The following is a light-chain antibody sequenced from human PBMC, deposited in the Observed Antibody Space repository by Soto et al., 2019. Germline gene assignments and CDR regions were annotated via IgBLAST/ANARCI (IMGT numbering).Light chain of an antibody. CDR3: QQYHTSTLT. J-gene: IGKJ1*01. CDR2: GAS. Sequence: ESVLTQSPGTLSVSPGERATLSYRASQSVSSSYLAWYQQKPGQAPRLLIYGASNRATGIPERFSGSGSGTDFTLNISRMEHEDFALYYCQQYHTSTLTFGQGTKVDIK. V-gene: IGKV3-20*01. CDR1: QSVSSSY.